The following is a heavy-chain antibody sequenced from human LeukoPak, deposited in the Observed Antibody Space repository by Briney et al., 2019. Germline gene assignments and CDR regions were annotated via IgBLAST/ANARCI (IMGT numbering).Heavy chain of an antibody. J-gene: IGHJ3*02. V-gene: IGHV3-30*02. Sequence: GGSLRLSCAASGFTFSSYGMHRVRQAPGKGLEWVAFIRYDGSNKYYADSVKGRFTISRDNSKNTLYLQMNSLRAEDTAVYYCATLYDRDSSSWYGFNAFDIWGQGTMVTVSS. CDR1: GFTFSSYG. D-gene: IGHD6-13*01. CDR3: ATLYDRDSSSWYGFNAFDI. CDR2: IRYDGSNK.